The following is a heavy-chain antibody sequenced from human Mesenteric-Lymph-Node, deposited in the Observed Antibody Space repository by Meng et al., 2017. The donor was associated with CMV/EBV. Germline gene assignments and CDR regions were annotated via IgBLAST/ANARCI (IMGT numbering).Heavy chain of an antibody. CDR3: APNDCSGSSCYKGYFEY. V-gene: IGHV3-9*01. Sequence: GGSLRLSCAASGFTFDDYAMHWVRQAPGKGLEWVSGISWNSGSIGYADSVKGRFTISRDNAKNSLYLQMNSLRAEDTALYYCAPNDCSGSSCYKGYFEYWGQGTLVTVSS. D-gene: IGHD2-2*02. J-gene: IGHJ4*02. CDR1: GFTFDDYA. CDR2: ISWNSGSI.